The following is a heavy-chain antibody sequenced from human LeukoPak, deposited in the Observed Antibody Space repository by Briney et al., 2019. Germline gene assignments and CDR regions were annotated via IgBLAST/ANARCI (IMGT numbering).Heavy chain of an antibody. Sequence: GGSLRLSCAASGFTFSSYAMSWVRQAPGKGLEWVSAISGSGGSTYYADSVKGRFTISRDNSKNTLYLQVNSLRAEDTAVYYCAKARWAGPTYDFDYWGQGTLVTVSS. D-gene: IGHD3/OR15-3a*01. CDR2: ISGSGGST. J-gene: IGHJ4*02. V-gene: IGHV3-23*01. CDR3: AKARWAGPTYDFDY. CDR1: GFTFSSYA.